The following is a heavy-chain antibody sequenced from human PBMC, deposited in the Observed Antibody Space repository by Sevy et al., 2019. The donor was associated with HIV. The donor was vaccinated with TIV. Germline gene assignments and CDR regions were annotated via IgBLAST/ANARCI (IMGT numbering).Heavy chain of an antibody. CDR3: ARSVAALDFWYFDL. V-gene: IGHV6-1*01. CDR2: TYYKSKWYS. CDR1: GDSVSSNNAA. Sequence: SETLSLTCAISGDSVSSNNAAWNWIRQSPSRGLEWLGRTYYKSKWYSHYAVSVKSRMTINPYTSKNQFSLQLNSVTPEDTAVYYCARSVAALDFWYFDLWGRGTLVTVSS. J-gene: IGHJ2*01. D-gene: IGHD6-19*01.